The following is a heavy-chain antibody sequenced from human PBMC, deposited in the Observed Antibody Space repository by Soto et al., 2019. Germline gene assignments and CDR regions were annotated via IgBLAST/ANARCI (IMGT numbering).Heavy chain of an antibody. CDR1: GGSLSSYY. V-gene: IGHV4-4*07. J-gene: IGHJ6*02. Sequence: PSETLSLTCTVSGGSLSSYYWNWIRQPAGKGLEWIGRIYISGSTNYNPSPKSRVTMSVDTSKNQFSLKLSSVTAADTAVYYCARDNQQPEEYYYGLDVWGQGTTVTVSS. CDR2: IYISGST. CDR3: ARDNQQPEEYYYGLDV. D-gene: IGHD6-13*01.